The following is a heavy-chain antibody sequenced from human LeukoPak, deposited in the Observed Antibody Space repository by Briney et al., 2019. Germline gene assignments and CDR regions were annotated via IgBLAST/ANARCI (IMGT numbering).Heavy chain of an antibody. Sequence: GASVKVSCKASGYTFTGYYMHWVRQAPGQGLEWMGWINPNSGGTNYAQKFQGRVTMTRDTSISTAYMELSRLRSDDTAVYYCARTPPACTLAKTGEAFDIWGQGTMVTVSS. D-gene: IGHD1-14*01. V-gene: IGHV1-2*02. CDR1: GYTFTGYY. CDR2: INPNSGGT. CDR3: ARTPPACTLAKTGEAFDI. J-gene: IGHJ3*02.